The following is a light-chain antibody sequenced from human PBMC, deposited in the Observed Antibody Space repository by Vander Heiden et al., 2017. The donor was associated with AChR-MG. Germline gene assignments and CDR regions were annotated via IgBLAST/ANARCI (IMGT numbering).Light chain of an antibody. CDR1: HSLVYSDGNTY. Sequence: DVVMTQSPLSLAVTLGQPASISCRSSHSLVYSDGNTYLNWFHQRPGQSPRRLIYKVSNRDSGVPDRFSGSGSGTDFTLKISRVEAEDVGVYYCMQDTHWLVYTLGQGTKLEIK. V-gene: IGKV2-30*01. CDR2: KVS. CDR3: MQDTHWLVYT. J-gene: IGKJ2*01.